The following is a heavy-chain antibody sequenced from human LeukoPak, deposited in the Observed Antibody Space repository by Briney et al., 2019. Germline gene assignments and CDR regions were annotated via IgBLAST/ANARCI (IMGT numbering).Heavy chain of an antibody. V-gene: IGHV3-23*01. J-gene: IGHJ4*02. Sequence: TGGSLRLSCAASGFTFSSYAMSWVRQAPGKGLEWVSAISGSGGSTYYADSVKGRFTISRDNSKNTLYPQMNSLRAEDTAIYYCAKDLVRFGFWSGFDYWGQGTLVTVSS. CDR3: AKDLVRFGFWSGFDY. CDR1: GFTFSSYA. D-gene: IGHD3-3*01. CDR2: ISGSGGST.